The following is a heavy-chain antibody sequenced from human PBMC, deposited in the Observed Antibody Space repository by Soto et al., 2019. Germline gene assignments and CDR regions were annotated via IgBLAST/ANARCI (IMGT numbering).Heavy chain of an antibody. CDR3: ARDLGAVTLDY. V-gene: IGHV1-69*08. D-gene: IGHD2-15*01. CDR1: GGTFSSYT. Sequence: QVQLVQSGAEVKKPGSSVKVSCKASGGTFSSYTISWVRQAPGQGLEWMGRIIPFLGIANYAQKFQGRVTITADKSTSTAYMELGSLSSEDTAVYYCARDLGAVTLDYWGQGTLVTVSS. CDR2: IIPFLGIA. J-gene: IGHJ4*02.